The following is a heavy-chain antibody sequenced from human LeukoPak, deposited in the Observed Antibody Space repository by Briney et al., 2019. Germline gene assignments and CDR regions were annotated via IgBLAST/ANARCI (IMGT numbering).Heavy chain of an antibody. CDR2: IGGRGGTT. CDR1: GFTFSSYA. D-gene: IGHD3-9*01. CDR3: TKGPDFDWLSYWFDP. J-gene: IGHJ5*02. V-gene: IGHV3-23*01. Sequence: PGGSLRLSCAASGFTFSSYAMSWVRQAPGKWLEWVSAIGGRGGTTYYADSVKGRFTISRDNSKNTLYLQMNSLRAEDTAVYYCTKGPDFDWLSYWFDPWGQGTLVTVCS.